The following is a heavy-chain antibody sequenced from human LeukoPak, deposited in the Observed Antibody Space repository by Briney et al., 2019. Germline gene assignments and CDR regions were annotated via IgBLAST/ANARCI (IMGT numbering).Heavy chain of an antibody. CDR2: INPSGGST. Sequence: ASVKVSCKASGYTFTSHYMHWVRQAPGQGLEWMGIINPSGGSTNYAQKLQGRVTMTTDTSTSTAYMELRSLRSDDTAVYYCARMDDSGYWWSFDYWGQGTLVTVSS. CDR3: ARMDDSGYWWSFDY. CDR1: GYTFTSHY. D-gene: IGHD3-22*01. J-gene: IGHJ4*02. V-gene: IGHV1-46*01.